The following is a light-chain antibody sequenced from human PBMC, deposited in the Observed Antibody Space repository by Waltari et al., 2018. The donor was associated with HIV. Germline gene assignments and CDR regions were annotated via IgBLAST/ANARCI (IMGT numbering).Light chain of an antibody. Sequence: QPVLTQSSSASASLGSSVKLTCTLSSRHSSYIIAWHQQQPGKAPRYLMKLERSGSYKKRSGVPERFSGSSSGADRYLTISNLQSEDEADYYCETWDSDTWVFGGGTKLTVL. CDR2: LERSGSY. V-gene: IGLV4-60*03. J-gene: IGLJ3*02. CDR1: SRHSSYI. CDR3: ETWDSDTWV.